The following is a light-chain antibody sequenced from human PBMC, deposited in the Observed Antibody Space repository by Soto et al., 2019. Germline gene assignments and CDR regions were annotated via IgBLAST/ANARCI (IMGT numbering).Light chain of an antibody. J-gene: IGKJ2*01. CDR3: QQSNKWPYT. CDR2: GAS. V-gene: IGKV3-15*01. Sequence: IVMTQSPATLSVSPGERATLSCRASQSVSSNLAWYQHKPGQAPRLLFYGASTRAAGIPARVSGGGSGTDCTLTISGLQSEDFAVYYCQQSNKWPYTFGQGNKLEIK. CDR1: QSVSSN.